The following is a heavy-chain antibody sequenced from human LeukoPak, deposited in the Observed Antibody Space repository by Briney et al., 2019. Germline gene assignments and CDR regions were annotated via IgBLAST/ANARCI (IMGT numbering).Heavy chain of an antibody. Sequence: SETLSLTCTVSSGSISRYYWSWIRRPPGKGLEWIGYIDDSGNTNYNPSLKSQVTISVDKSKNQFSLKLSFVTAADTAMYYCARSDYHNSGSHTVFGAFDIWGQGTRVTVSS. CDR3: ARSDYHNSGSHTVFGAFDI. CDR1: SGSISRYY. D-gene: IGHD3-10*01. J-gene: IGHJ3*02. V-gene: IGHV4-59*01. CDR2: IDDSGNT.